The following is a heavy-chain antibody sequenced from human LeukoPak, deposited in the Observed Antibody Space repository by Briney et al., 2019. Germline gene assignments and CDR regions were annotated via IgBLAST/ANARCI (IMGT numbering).Heavy chain of an antibody. CDR2: INPNSGGT. V-gene: IGHV1-2*02. D-gene: IGHD3-22*01. Sequence: ASVKVPCKASGYTFTGYYMHWVRQAPGQGLEWMGWINPNSGGTNYAQKFQARVTMTRDTSISTAYMELSRLRSDDTAVYYCARESDSSGYLNWFDPWGQGTLVTVSS. J-gene: IGHJ5*02. CDR3: ARESDSSGYLNWFDP. CDR1: GYTFTGYY.